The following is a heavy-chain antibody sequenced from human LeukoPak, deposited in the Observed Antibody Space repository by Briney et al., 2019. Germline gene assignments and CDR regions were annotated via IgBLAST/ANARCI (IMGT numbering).Heavy chain of an antibody. Sequence: SETLSLTCTVSGGSISSHYWSWIRQPPGKGLEWIGYIYYSGSTNYNPSLKSRVTISVDTSKNQFSLKLSSVTAADTAVYYCARDEGRTATARILPDVWGKGTTVTVSS. CDR3: ARDEGRTATARILPDV. D-gene: IGHD6-13*01. CDR1: GGSISSHY. J-gene: IGHJ6*04. CDR2: IYYSGST. V-gene: IGHV4-59*11.